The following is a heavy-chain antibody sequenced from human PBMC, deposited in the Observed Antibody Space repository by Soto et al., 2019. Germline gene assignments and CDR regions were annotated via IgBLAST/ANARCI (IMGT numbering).Heavy chain of an antibody. Sequence: GGSLRLSCAASGFTFSSYAMSWVRQAPGKGLEWVSAISGSGGSTYYADSVKGRFTISRDNSKNTLYLQMNSLRAEDTAVYYCARVRYSSSWYVYFGYWGQGTLVTVSS. CDR1: GFTFSSYA. V-gene: IGHV3-23*01. CDR2: ISGSGGST. CDR3: ARVRYSSSWYVYFGY. D-gene: IGHD6-13*01. J-gene: IGHJ4*02.